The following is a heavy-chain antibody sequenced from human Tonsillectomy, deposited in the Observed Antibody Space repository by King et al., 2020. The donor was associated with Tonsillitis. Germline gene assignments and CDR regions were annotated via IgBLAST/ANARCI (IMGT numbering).Heavy chain of an antibody. CDR2: MNPNSGNT. V-gene: IGHV1-8*01. Sequence: QRVQSGAEVKKPGASVKVSCKASGYTFTSYYINWVRQATGQGLEWMGWMNPNSGNTGYAQKFQGRVTMTRNTSISTAYMALSSLRSEDTAVYYCARGSPYYGGNPFDYWGQGTLVTVSS. D-gene: IGHD4-23*01. J-gene: IGHJ4*02. CDR1: GYTFTSYY. CDR3: ARGSPYYGGNPFDY.